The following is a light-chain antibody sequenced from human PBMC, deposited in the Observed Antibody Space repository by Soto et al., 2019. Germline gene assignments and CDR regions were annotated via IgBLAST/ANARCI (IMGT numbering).Light chain of an antibody. CDR2: DAS. CDR3: QQRSNWPIT. CDR1: QSVSSY. Sequence: EMVLTQSPATLSWSPGERATLSCRASQSVSSYLAWYQQKPGQAPRLLIYDASNRATGIPARFSGSGSGTDFTLTISSLEPEDFAVYYCQQRSNWPITFGQGTRLEIK. V-gene: IGKV3-11*01. J-gene: IGKJ5*01.